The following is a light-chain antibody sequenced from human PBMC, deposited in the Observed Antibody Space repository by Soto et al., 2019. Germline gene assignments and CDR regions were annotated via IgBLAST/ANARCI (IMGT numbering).Light chain of an antibody. Sequence: QSVLTQPASVSGSPGQSIAISCTGTSSDVGGYNYVSWYQQHPGKAPKLMIYDVINRPSGVSNLFSGSKSGNTASLTIFGLQSEDEGDYYCSSYANFNTLVFGTGTKVTVL. CDR3: SSYANFNTLV. CDR1: SSDVGGYNY. V-gene: IGLV2-14*01. CDR2: DVI. J-gene: IGLJ1*01.